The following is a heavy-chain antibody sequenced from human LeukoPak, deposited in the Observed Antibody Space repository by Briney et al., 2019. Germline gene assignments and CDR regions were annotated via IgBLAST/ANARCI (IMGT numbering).Heavy chain of an antibody. CDR1: GFTFSTHW. CDR2: INSDGSST. Sequence: GGSLRLSCAASGFTFSTHWMHWVRQAAGKGLVWVSRINSDGSSTSYADSAKGRFTISRDNAKNTLYLQMNSLRAEDTAVYYCARMYSSGWPTAYYFDYWGQGTLVTVSS. CDR3: ARMYSSGWPTAYYFDY. J-gene: IGHJ4*02. V-gene: IGHV3-74*01. D-gene: IGHD6-19*01.